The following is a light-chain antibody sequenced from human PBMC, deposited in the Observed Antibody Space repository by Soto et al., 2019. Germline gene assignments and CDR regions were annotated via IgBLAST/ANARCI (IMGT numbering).Light chain of an antibody. CDR3: SSYAGSNNYV. CDR2: EVS. CDR1: SSDVGGYNY. V-gene: IGLV2-8*01. Sequence: QSALTQPPSASGSPGQSVTISCTGTSSDVGGYNYVSWYQQHPGKAPKLMIYEVSKRPSGVPGRFSGSKSGNTASLTVSGPQAEDEADYYCSSYAGSNNYVFGTGTKVTVL. J-gene: IGLJ1*01.